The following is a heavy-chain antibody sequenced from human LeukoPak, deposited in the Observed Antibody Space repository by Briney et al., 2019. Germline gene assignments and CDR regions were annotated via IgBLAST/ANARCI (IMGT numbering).Heavy chain of an antibody. CDR1: GGSFSGYY. D-gene: IGHD3-10*01. CDR3: ARERYYGSGDAFDI. V-gene: IGHV4-34*01. CDR2: INHSGST. J-gene: IGHJ3*02. Sequence: SETLSLTCAVYGGSFSGYYWSWIRQPPGKGLEWIGEINHSGSTNYNPSLKSRVTISVDTSKNQFSLKLSSVTAADTAVYYCARERYYGSGDAFDIWGQGRMVTVSS.